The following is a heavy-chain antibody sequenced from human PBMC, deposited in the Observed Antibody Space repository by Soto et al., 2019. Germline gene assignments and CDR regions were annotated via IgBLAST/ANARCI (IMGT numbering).Heavy chain of an antibody. CDR3: ARGLTISTINWFDP. V-gene: IGHV3-48*01. Sequence: GGSLRLSCAASGFTFSSYSMNWVRQAPGKGLEWVSYISSSSSTIYYADSVKGRFTISRDNAKNSLYLQMNSLRAEDTAVYYCARGLTISTINWFDPWGQGTLVTVSS. CDR1: GFTFSSYS. D-gene: IGHD3-3*01. J-gene: IGHJ5*02. CDR2: ISSSSSTI.